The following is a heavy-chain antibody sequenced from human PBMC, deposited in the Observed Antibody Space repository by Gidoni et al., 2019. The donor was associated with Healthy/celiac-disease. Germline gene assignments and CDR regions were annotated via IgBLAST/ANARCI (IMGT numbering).Heavy chain of an antibody. D-gene: IGHD3-10*01. CDR2: IYYSGST. V-gene: IGHV4-39*01. J-gene: IGHJ4*02. Sequence: QLQLQESGPGLVKPSETLSLTCTVSGGSISSSSYYWGWIRQPPGKGLEWIGSIYYSGSTYYNPSLKSRVTISVDTSKNQFSLKLSSVTAADTAVYYCARPVVRGVMYFDYWGQGTLVTVSS. CDR3: ARPVVRGVMYFDY. CDR1: GGSISSSSYY.